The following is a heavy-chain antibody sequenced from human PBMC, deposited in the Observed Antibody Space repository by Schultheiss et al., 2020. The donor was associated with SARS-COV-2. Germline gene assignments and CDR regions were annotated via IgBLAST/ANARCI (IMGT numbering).Heavy chain of an antibody. Sequence: GGSLRLSCGASGFTFSTHGMHWVRQAPGQGLEWVSYISSSSSTIYYADSVKGRFTISRDNAKNSLYLQMNSLRAEDTAVYYCARGPPLFDPWGQGTLVTVSS. CDR3: ARGPPLFDP. J-gene: IGHJ5*02. V-gene: IGHV3-48*01. CDR2: ISSSSSTI. CDR1: GFTFSTHG.